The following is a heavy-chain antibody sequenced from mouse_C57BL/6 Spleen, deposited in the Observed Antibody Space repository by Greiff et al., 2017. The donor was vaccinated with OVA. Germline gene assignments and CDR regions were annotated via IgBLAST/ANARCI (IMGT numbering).Heavy chain of an antibody. V-gene: IGHV1-54*01. CDR3: STNYGSVDY. J-gene: IGHJ2*01. CDR1: VYAFPNYL. Sequence: QVQLQQSGAELVRPGTSVKVSCKASVYAFPNYLIEWVKQRPGQGLEWIGVINPGSGGTNYNEKFKGKATLTADKSSSTAYMQLSSLTSEHPAVYTRSTNYGSVDYWGLGTTVTVAS. D-gene: IGHD1-1*01. CDR2: INPGSGGT.